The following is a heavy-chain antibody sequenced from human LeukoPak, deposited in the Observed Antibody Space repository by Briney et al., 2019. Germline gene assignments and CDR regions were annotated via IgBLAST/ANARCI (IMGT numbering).Heavy chain of an antibody. Sequence: GGSLRLSCAASGFTFSSYEMNWVREAPGEGLGWVSYISRSGSTIYYADSVKGRFTISRDNAKNSLYLQMNSLRVEDTAVYYCASGYDLPYWGQGTLVTVSS. D-gene: IGHD5-12*01. CDR1: GFTFSSYE. V-gene: IGHV3-48*03. J-gene: IGHJ4*02. CDR3: ASGYDLPY. CDR2: ISRSGSTI.